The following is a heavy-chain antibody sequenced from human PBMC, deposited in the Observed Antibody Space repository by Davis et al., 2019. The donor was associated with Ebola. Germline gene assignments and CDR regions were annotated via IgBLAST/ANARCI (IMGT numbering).Heavy chain of an antibody. CDR2: ISSSGSTI. D-gene: IGHD3-3*01. J-gene: IGHJ4*02. CDR3: ARGGGTIFGVVITWAPDY. CDR1: GFTFSDYY. V-gene: IGHV3-11*04. Sequence: GESLKISCAASGFTFSDYYMSWIRQAPGKGLEWVSYISSSGSTIYYADSVKGRFTISRDNAKNSLYLQMNSLRAEDTAVYYCARGGGTIFGVVITWAPDYWGQGTLVTVSS.